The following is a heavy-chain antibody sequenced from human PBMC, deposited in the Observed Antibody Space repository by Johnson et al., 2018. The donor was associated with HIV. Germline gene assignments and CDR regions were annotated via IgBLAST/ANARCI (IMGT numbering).Heavy chain of an antibody. CDR1: GFTFSSYG. CDR2: IWYDGSKT. CDR3: AREPRGPSSGSRIPDAFDI. J-gene: IGHJ3*02. D-gene: IGHD3-10*01. Sequence: QVQLVESGGGVVQPGRSLRLSCAASGFTFSSYGMHWVRQAPGKGLDWVAFIWYDGSKTYYGDSVKGRFTISRDNSKNTLYLQMNSLRAEDTAVYYCAREPRGPSSGSRIPDAFDIWGQGTMVTVSS. V-gene: IGHV3-33*01.